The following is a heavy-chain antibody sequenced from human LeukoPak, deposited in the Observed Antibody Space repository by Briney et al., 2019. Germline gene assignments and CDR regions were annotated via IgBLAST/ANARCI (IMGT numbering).Heavy chain of an antibody. CDR3: AREVVVASYYFDS. V-gene: IGHV4-61*08. D-gene: IGHD2-15*01. CDR2: IYYSGTT. J-gene: IGHJ4*02. Sequence: PSETLSLTCTVSGGSVSRGGFYWSWIRQPPGKELEWTGYIYYSGTTNYNPSLKSRVTISLDTSKNQFSLKLSSVAAADTAVYYCAREVVVASYYFDSWGQGTLVTVSS. CDR1: GGSVSRGGFY.